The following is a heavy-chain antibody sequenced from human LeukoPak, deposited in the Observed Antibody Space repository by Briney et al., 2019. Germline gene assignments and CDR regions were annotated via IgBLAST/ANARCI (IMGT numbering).Heavy chain of an antibody. J-gene: IGHJ4*02. D-gene: IGHD6-13*01. CDR3: ARIAAAGKGY. Sequence: GGSLRLSCAASGFTFSSYAMHWVRQAPGKGLEWVAVISYDGSNKYYADSVKGRFTISRDNSKNTLYLQMNSLRAEDTAVYYCARIAAAGKGYWRQGTLVTVSS. CDR1: GFTFSSYA. CDR2: ISYDGSNK. V-gene: IGHV3-30-3*01.